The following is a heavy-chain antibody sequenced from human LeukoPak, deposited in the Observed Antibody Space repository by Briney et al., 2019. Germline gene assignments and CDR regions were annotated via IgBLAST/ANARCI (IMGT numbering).Heavy chain of an antibody. CDR2: ISGSGGST. D-gene: IGHD4-17*01. V-gene: IGHV3-23*01. CDR3: AKYNIDYCDYSYAFDI. J-gene: IGHJ3*02. Sequence: GGSLRLSCAASGFTFSSYAMSWVRQAPGKGLEWISAISGSGGSTYYADSVKGRFTISRDNSTITLDLQMHSLEAEDTAVYYWAKYNIDYCDYSYAFDIWGQGTMVSVSS. CDR1: GFTFSSYA.